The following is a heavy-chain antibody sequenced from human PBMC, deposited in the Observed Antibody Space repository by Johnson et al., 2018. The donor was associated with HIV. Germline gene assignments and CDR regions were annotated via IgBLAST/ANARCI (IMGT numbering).Heavy chain of an antibody. CDR3: ARGEQWSLLGAFDI. CDR2: IYSGDST. CDR1: GFTVSRNY. Sequence: VQLVESGGGLVQPGGSLRLSCAASGFTVSRNYMSWVRQAPGKGLEWVSVIYSGDSTNYADSVTGRFTISRDNSKNTLYLQMNSLRAEDTAVYYCARGEQWSLLGAFDIWGQGTMVTVSS. D-gene: IGHD6-19*01. V-gene: IGHV3-66*01. J-gene: IGHJ3*02.